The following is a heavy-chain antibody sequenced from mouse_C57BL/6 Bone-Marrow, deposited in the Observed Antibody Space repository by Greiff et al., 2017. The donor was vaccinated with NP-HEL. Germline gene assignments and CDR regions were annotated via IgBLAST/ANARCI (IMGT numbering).Heavy chain of an antibody. V-gene: IGHV1-64*01. Sequence: QVQLQQPGAELVKPGASVKLSCKASDYTFTSYWMHWVKQRPGQGLEWIGMIHPNSGSTNYNEKFKSKATLTVDKSSSTAYMQLSSLTSEDSAVYYCARGAYYYGSSSYYFDYWGQGTTLTVSS. CDR2: IHPNSGST. D-gene: IGHD1-1*01. J-gene: IGHJ2*01. CDR3: ARGAYYYGSSSYYFDY. CDR1: DYTFTSYW.